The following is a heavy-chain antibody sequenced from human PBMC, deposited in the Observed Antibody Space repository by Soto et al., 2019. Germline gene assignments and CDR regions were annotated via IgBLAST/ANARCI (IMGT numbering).Heavy chain of an antibody. D-gene: IGHD4-17*01. Sequence: GGSLRLSCAASGFTFTDYALSWVRQAPGKGLEWVATISGIGGSTYLADSVKGRLSISRDNSKNTLYLQMNSLRAEDTAVYYCAKDRNYGDYSDYYYGMDVWGQGTTVTVSS. CDR3: AKDRNYGDYSDYYYGMDV. CDR2: ISGIGGST. CDR1: GFTFTDYA. J-gene: IGHJ6*02. V-gene: IGHV3-23*01.